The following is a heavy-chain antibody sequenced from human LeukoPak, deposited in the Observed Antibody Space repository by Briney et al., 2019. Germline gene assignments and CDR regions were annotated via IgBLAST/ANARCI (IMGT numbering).Heavy chain of an antibody. CDR2: IWYDVSNK. D-gene: IGHD6-19*01. J-gene: IGHJ6*02. CDR1: GFTFSTYG. Sequence: GGSLRLSCAASGFTFSTYGMHWVRQAPGKGLEWVAVIWYDVSNKYFADSVKGRFTISRDNSRNTLYLHINSLRAENTPVYYCAKDTANSSRWYGYYYAMDVWGQGTTVTVSS. V-gene: IGHV3-33*06. CDR3: AKDTANSSRWYGYYYAMDV.